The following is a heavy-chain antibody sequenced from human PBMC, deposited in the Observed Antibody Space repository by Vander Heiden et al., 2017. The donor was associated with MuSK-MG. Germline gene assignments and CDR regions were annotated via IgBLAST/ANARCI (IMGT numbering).Heavy chain of an antibody. CDR1: GGSISSDTYY. V-gene: IGHV4-61*02. CDR2: IYTGGNT. Sequence: QVQLQESGPGLVKPSQTLSLTCTVSGGSISSDTYYWSWIRQPAGKGLEWIGRIYTGGNTKYNPALKRRVTISVDTSKKQFSLKMRSVTAADTAVYYFATERDSRTWSFDYWGQGVMVTVYS. CDR3: ATERDSRTWSFDY. J-gene: IGHJ4*02. D-gene: IGHD6-13*01.